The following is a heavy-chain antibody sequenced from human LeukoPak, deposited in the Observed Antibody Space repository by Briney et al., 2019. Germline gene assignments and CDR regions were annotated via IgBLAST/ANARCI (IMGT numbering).Heavy chain of an antibody. CDR2: ISSSSSYI. CDR1: GFTFSSYS. J-gene: IGHJ2*01. D-gene: IGHD3-16*01. V-gene: IGHV3-21*01. CDR3: AREASWGFDL. Sequence: VGSLRLSCAASGFTFSSYSMNWVRQAPGQRLEWVSYISSSSSYIYYADSMKGRFTISRDNAKNSLFLQMNNLRAEDTAVYYCAREASWGFDLWGRGTQVTVSS.